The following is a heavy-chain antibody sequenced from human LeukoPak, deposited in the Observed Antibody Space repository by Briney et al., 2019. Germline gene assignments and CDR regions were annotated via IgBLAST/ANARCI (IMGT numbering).Heavy chain of an antibody. CDR3: ARDVAHVVVTAIGYNWFDP. Sequence: SETLSFTCTVFGGPISSYYWSWIRQPAGKGLQWIGRIYTRESTNYNPSLKRRVIMSVDTSKNQFSLKLSSVTAAATAVYYCARDVAHVVVTAIGYNWFDPWGQGTLVTVSS. V-gene: IGHV4-4*07. CDR1: GGPISSYY. D-gene: IGHD2-21*02. CDR2: IYTREST. J-gene: IGHJ5*02.